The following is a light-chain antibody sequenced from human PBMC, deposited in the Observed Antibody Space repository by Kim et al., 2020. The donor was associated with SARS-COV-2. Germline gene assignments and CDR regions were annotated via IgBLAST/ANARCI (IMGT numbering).Light chain of an antibody. CDR2: LNSDGCH. CDR1: SGHSSYA. Sequence: ASVRRTCTLSSGHSSYAIAWHQQQPEKGPRYLMKLNSDGCHSKGDGIPDRFSGSSSGAERYLTISSLQSEDEADYYCQTWGTGIVVFGGGTQLTVL. V-gene: IGLV4-69*01. J-gene: IGLJ2*01. CDR3: QTWGTGIVV.